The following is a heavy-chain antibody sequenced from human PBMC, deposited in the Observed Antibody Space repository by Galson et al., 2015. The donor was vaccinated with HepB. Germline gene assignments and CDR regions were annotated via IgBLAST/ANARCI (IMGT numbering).Heavy chain of an antibody. J-gene: IGHJ6*03. CDR2: ISYDGTYK. CDR3: ARSSTWYVYYYYMDL. Sequence: SLRLSCAASGFTFSSYSLHWVRQAPGKGLEWVAVISYDGTYKYYADSVKGRFTLSRDNSKNTLYLQMSSLRAEDTAVYFCARSSTWYVYYYYMDLWGKGTTVTVSS. V-gene: IGHV3-30-3*01. D-gene: IGHD6-13*01. CDR1: GFTFSSYS.